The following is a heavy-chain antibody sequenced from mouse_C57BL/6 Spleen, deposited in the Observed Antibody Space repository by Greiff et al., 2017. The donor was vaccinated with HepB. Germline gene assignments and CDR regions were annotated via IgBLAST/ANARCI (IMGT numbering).Heavy chain of an antibody. J-gene: IGHJ1*03. V-gene: IGHV5-16*01. CDR1: GFTFSDYY. CDR3: ARGGYYSNYGWYFDV. CDR2: INYDGSST. D-gene: IGHD2-5*01. Sequence: EVKLMESEGGLVQPGRSMKLSCTASGFTFSDYYMAWVRQVPEKGLEWVANINYDGSSTYYLDSLKSRFIISRDNAKNILYLQMSSLKSEDTATYYCARGGYYSNYGWYFDVWGTGTTVTVSS.